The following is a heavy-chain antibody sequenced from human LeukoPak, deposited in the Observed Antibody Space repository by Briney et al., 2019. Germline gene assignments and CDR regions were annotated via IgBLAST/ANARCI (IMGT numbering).Heavy chain of an antibody. CDR3: ARDRRYSYGYGGYYYYMDV. J-gene: IGHJ6*03. Sequence: GGSLRLSCAASRFTFSDYYMSWIRQAPGKGLEWVSYISSSGSTIYYADSVKGRFPISRDNAKNSLYLQMNSLRAEDTAVYYCARDRRYSYGYGGYYYYMDVWGKGTTVTVSS. CDR2: ISSSGSTI. D-gene: IGHD5-18*01. V-gene: IGHV3-11*04. CDR1: RFTFSDYY.